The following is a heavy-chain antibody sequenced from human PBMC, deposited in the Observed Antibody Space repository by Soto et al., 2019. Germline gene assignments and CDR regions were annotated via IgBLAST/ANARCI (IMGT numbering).Heavy chain of an antibody. CDR3: ARDILLWFGELPPRAHDAFDI. V-gene: IGHV4-31*03. CDR1: GGSISSGGYF. Sequence: QVQLQESGPGLVKPSQTLSLTCTVSGGSISSGGYFWSWIRQHPGKGLEWIGDINYSGSTYSNPSLKSRVTISVDTSKNQFSLKLNSVTAADTAVYYCARDILLWFGELPPRAHDAFDIWGQGTRVTVSS. CDR2: INYSGST. J-gene: IGHJ3*02. D-gene: IGHD3-10*01.